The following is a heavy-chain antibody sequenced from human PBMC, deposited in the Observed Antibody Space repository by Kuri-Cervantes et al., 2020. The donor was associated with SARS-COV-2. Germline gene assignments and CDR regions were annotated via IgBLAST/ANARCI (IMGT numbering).Heavy chain of an antibody. D-gene: IGHD3-10*01. V-gene: IGHV3-30-3*01. J-gene: IGHJ4*02. CDR1: GFTFSSYA. CDR2: ISYDGSNK. CDR3: ARDDGSGSYLTFDY. Sequence: LSLTCAASGFTFSSYAMHWVRQAPGKGLEWVAVISYDGSNKYYADSVKGRFTISRDNSKNTLYLQMNSLRAEDTAVYYCARDDGSGSYLTFDYWGQGTLVTVSS.